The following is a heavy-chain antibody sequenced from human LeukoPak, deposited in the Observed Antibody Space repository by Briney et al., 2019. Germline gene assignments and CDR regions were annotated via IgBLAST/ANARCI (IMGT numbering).Heavy chain of an antibody. CDR2: INHSGRT. CDR1: GGSFSGDY. V-gene: IGHV4-34*01. CDR3: AREGFGELSQFDY. Sequence: SETLSLTCVVYGGSFSGDYWSWIRQPPGRGLEWIGEINHSGRTNYNPSLKSRVTISVDTSKNQFSLKLSSVTAADTAVYYCAREGFGELSQFDYWGQGTLVTVSS. J-gene: IGHJ4*02. D-gene: IGHD3-10*01.